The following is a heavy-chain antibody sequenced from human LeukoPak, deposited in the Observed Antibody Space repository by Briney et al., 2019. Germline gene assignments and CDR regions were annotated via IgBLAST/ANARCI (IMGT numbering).Heavy chain of an antibody. CDR2: IWYDGSNK. CDR3: AGSYYNVFDY. V-gene: IGHV3-30*02. D-gene: IGHD3-10*01. J-gene: IGHJ4*02. CDR1: GYTFSNYD. Sequence: GGSLRLFCAASGYTFSNYDMHWVRQAPGKGREGGALIWYDGSNKYYAHCVRGRLIISRDNSKNTLYLQMNSQSADDKDVYYCAGSYYNVFDYWGQGTLVTVSS.